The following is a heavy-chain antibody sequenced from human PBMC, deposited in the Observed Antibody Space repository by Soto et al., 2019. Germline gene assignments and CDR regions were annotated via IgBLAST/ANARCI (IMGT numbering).Heavy chain of an antibody. CDR3: ARGVLGPGDYYYGMDV. J-gene: IGHJ6*02. CDR2: IGAASDT. D-gene: IGHD7-27*01. CDR1: GFTSSNYD. V-gene: IGHV3-13*01. Sequence: PGGSLRLSCEASGFTSSNYDMHWVRQSPGEGLEWVSGIGAASDTFYPVSVQGRFTVSRDNAKKSLYLQMNSLRAGDTAVYYCARGVLGPGDYYYGMDVWGQGTTVTVSS.